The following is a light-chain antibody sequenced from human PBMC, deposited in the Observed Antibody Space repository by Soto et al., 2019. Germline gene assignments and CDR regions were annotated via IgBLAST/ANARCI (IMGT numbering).Light chain of an antibody. J-gene: IGKJ2*01. V-gene: IGKV1-33*01. CDR2: DAS. CDR1: QDISNY. CDR3: QQYDNLPPA. Sequence: DIPMTQSPSSLSASVGDRVPITCQASQDISNYLNWYQQKPGKAPKLLIYDASNLETGVPSRFSRSGSGTEFTFTISSLQPEDMATYYCQQYDNLPPACGQGTKLESK.